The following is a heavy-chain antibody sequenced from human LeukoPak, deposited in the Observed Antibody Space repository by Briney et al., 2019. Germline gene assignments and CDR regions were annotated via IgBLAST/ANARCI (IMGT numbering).Heavy chain of an antibody. D-gene: IGHD6-13*01. J-gene: IGHJ4*02. CDR1: GGSISSDY. Sequence: SETLSLTCTVSGGSISSDYWSWIRQPPGKGLEWIGYIYYSGITNYNPSLKSRVTISVDTSKNQFSLKLSSVTAADTAVYYCARHYRFQQLGSFDSWGQGTLVTVSS. CDR3: ARHYRFQQLGSFDS. V-gene: IGHV4-59*08. CDR2: IYYSGIT.